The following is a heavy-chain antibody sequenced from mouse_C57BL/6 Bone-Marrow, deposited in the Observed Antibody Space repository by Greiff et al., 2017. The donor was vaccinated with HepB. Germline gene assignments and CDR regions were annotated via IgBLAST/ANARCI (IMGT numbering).Heavy chain of an antibody. CDR2: IHPNSGST. CDR3: ASFSYYDYDDVYYYAMDY. D-gene: IGHD2-4*01. CDR1: GYTFTSYW. J-gene: IGHJ4*01. V-gene: IGHV1-64*01. Sequence: QVQLQQPGAELVKPGASVKLSCKASGYTFTSYWMHWVKQRPGQGLEWIGMIHPNSGSTNYNEKFKSKATLTVDKSSSTAYMQLSSLTSEDSAVYYCASFSYYDYDDVYYYAMDYWGQGTSVTVSS.